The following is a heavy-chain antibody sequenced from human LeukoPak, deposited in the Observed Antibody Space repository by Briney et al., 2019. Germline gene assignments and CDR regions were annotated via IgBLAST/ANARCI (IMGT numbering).Heavy chain of an antibody. CDR3: ARLLWFGELPGSYNWFDP. D-gene: IGHD3-10*01. CDR2: IYYSGST. V-gene: IGHV4-59*08. CDR1: GGSISSYY. Sequence: SETLSLTCTVSGGSISSYYWSWIRQPPGKGLEWIGYIYYSGSTNYNPSLTSRVTISVDTSKNQFSLKLSSVTAADTAVYYCARLLWFGELPGSYNWFDPWGQGTLVTVSS. J-gene: IGHJ5*02.